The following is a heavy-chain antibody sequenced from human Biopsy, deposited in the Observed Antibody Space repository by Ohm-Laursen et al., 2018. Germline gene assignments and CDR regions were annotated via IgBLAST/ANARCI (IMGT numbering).Heavy chain of an antibody. CDR3: ARVFGGAYYSYAFDI. CDR1: GATFSNYA. J-gene: IGHJ3*02. CDR2: ITADEK. Sequence: SVKVSCKASGATFSNYAINWLRQAPGQGLEWMGWITADEKNSAPKFQGRVTMTTDMSTSTAYMELRGLKSDDTAVYYCARVFGGAYYSYAFDIWGQGTLVIVSS. D-gene: IGHD1-26*01. V-gene: IGHV1-18*01.